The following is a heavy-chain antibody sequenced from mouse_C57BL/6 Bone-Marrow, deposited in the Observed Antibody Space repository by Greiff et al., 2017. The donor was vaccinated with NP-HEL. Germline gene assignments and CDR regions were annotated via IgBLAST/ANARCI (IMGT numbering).Heavy chain of an antibody. Sequence: VQLQQPGAELVMPGASVKLSCKASGYTFTSYWMHWVKQRPGPGLEWIGEIDPSDSYTNYNQKFKGKSTLTVDKSSSTAYMQLSSLTSEDSAVYYCARHPYWGQGTTLTVSS. CDR3: ARHPY. CDR1: GYTFTSYW. J-gene: IGHJ2*01. CDR2: IDPSDSYT. V-gene: IGHV1-69*01.